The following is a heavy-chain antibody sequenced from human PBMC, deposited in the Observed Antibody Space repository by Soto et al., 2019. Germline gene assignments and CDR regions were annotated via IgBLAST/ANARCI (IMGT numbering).Heavy chain of an antibody. CDR1: GGTFSSYA. Sequence: QVQLVQSGAEVKKPGSSVKVSCKASGGTFSSYAISWVRQAPGQGLAWMGGIIPIFGTANYAQKFQGRVTIAADKSTSTADMELSSMSSEDTAVYDCAREGYDSSGYYYDYWGQGTLVTVSS. CDR2: IIPIFGTA. V-gene: IGHV1-69*06. CDR3: AREGYDSSGYYYDY. J-gene: IGHJ4*02. D-gene: IGHD3-22*01.